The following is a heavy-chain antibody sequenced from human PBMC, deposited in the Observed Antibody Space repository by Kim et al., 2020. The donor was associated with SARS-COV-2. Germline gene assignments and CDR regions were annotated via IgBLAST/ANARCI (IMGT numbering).Heavy chain of an antibody. J-gene: IGHJ4*02. CDR3: AKDRGIQLWLGGYYFDY. V-gene: IGHV3-30*18. D-gene: IGHD5-18*01. CDR2: ISYDGSNK. CDR1: GFTFSSYG. Sequence: GGSLRLSCAASGFTFSSYGMHWVRQAPGKGLEWVAVISYDGSNKYYADSVKGRFTISRDNSKNTLYLQMNSLRAEDTAVYYCAKDRGIQLWLGGYYFDYWGQGTLVTVSS.